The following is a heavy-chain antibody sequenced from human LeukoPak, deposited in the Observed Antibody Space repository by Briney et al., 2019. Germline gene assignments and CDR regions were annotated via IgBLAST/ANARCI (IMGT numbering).Heavy chain of an antibody. V-gene: IGHV3-30*18. J-gene: IGHJ4*02. CDR1: GFTFSSYG. CDR2: ISYDGNKK. Sequence: GGSLRLSCAASGFTFSSYGMHWVRQAPGKGLEWVAIISYDGNKKYYVDSVKGRFTISRDNSKNTLYLQMNSLRAEDTGVYYCAKEDGYSYGYDYCGQGTMVTVSP. CDR3: AKEDGYSYGYDY. D-gene: IGHD5-18*01.